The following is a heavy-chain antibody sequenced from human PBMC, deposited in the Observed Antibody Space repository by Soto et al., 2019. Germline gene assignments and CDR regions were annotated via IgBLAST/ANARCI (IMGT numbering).Heavy chain of an antibody. D-gene: IGHD5-18*01. CDR1: GYSFTSYW. CDR2: IDPSDSYT. Sequence: PGESLKISCKGSGYSFTSYWISWVRQMPGKGLEWMGRIDPSDSYTNYSPSFQGHVTISADKSISTAYLQWSSLKASDTDMYYCARLHAASRYSDLSFGYCHQECLFAISS. V-gene: IGHV5-10-1*01. CDR3: ARLHAASRYSDLSFGY. J-gene: IGHJ4*01.